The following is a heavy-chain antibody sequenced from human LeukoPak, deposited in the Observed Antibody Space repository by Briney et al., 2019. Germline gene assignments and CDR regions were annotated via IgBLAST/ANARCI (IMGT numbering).Heavy chain of an antibody. V-gene: IGHV4-39*01. Sequence: KPSETLSLTCAVSGGSISSSSYYWGWIRQPPGKGLEWIVSIYYSGSTYYNPSLKRRFTISVHTSKHQFSLKLSSVTAADTAVYYCARHLGLAVRGVNNNWFDPWGQGTLVTVSS. J-gene: IGHJ5*02. D-gene: IGHD3-10*01. CDR3: ARHLGLAVRGVNNNWFDP. CDR2: IYYSGST. CDR1: GGSISSSSYY.